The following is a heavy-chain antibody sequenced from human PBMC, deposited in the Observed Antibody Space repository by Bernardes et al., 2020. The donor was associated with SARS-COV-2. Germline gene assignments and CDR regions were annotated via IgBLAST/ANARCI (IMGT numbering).Heavy chain of an antibody. CDR1: GFTFSTYC. J-gene: IGHJ3*01. Sequence: GGSLRLSCAGSGFTFSTYCIHWVRQPPGEGLVWVSRINTDGTNTDYADSVKGRFTVTRDNAKNTAYLQVSGLRLDDTAVYYCATGRDYYNGDWGQGTMVTVSS. CDR2: INTDGTNT. V-gene: IGHV3-74*01. D-gene: IGHD2-8*01. CDR3: ATGRDYYNGD.